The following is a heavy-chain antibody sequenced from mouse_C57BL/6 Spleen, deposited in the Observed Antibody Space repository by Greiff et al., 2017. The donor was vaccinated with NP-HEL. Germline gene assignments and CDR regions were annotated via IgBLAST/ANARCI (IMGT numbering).Heavy chain of an antibody. Sequence: DVMLVESGGGLVQPGGSLSLSCAASGFTFTDYYMSWVRQPPGKALEWLGFIRNKANGYTTEYSASVKGRFTISRYNTQSILYLQMNALGAEDSATYYCARYSDYDVYFDVWGTGTTVTVSS. J-gene: IGHJ1*03. D-gene: IGHD2-4*01. CDR3: ARYSDYDVYFDV. V-gene: IGHV7-3*01. CDR1: GFTFTDYY. CDR2: IRNKANGYTT.